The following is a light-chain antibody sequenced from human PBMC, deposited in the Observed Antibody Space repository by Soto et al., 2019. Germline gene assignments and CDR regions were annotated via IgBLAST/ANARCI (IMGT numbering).Light chain of an antibody. CDR3: SSYTSSTTLYV. Sequence: QPVLTQPASVSGSPGQSITISCTGTSSDVGGYNYVSWYQQHPDNAPKLMIYDVSNRPSGVSNRFSGSKSGNTASLAISGLQAEDEADYYCSSYTSSTTLYVFGTGTKLTVL. V-gene: IGLV2-14*01. J-gene: IGLJ1*01. CDR2: DVS. CDR1: SSDVGGYNY.